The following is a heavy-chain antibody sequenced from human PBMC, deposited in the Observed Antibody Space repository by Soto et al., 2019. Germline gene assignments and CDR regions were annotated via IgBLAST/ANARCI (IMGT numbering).Heavy chain of an antibody. V-gene: IGHV1-18*01. CDR1: GYTFTNVG. CDR2: ISAYNGNT. D-gene: IGHD3-16*01. J-gene: IGHJ4*02. Sequence: QVQLVQSGAEVKKPGASVKVSCKASGYTFTNVGISWVRQAPGQGLEWMGWISAYNGNTHYAQNFQGRDTMTTDTSTSTAYVELRNLRSDDTAVYYCAGGGTQIDSWGQGTLVTVSS. CDR3: AGGGTQIDS.